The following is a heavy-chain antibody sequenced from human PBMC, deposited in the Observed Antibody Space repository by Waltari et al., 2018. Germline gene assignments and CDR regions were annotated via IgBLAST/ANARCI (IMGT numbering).Heavy chain of an antibody. CDR2: ISGSGGST. J-gene: IGHJ4*02. D-gene: IGHD2-21*01. CDR1: GFTFSSYA. V-gene: IGHV3-23*01. Sequence: EVQLLESGGGLVQPGGSLRLSCAASGFTFSSYAMSWVRQAPGKGLEWVSAISGSGGSTYYADSVKVRFTISRDNSKNTLYLQMNSLRAEDTAVYYCAKSAFDRVVIAKRGGMFDYWGQGTLVTVSS. CDR3: AKSAFDRVVIAKRGGMFDY.